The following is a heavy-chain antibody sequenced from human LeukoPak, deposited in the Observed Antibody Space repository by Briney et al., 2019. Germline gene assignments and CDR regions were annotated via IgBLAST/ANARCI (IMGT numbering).Heavy chain of an antibody. J-gene: IGHJ3*02. Sequence: PGGSLRLSCAASGFTFSSYWMSWVRQAPGKGLEWVANIKQDGSEKYYVDSAKGRFTISRDNAKNSLYLQMNSLRAEDTAVYYCAREGISPMYDIWGQGTMVTVSS. D-gene: IGHD2-15*01. CDR3: AREGISPMYDI. CDR2: IKQDGSEK. CDR1: GFTFSSYW. V-gene: IGHV3-7*01.